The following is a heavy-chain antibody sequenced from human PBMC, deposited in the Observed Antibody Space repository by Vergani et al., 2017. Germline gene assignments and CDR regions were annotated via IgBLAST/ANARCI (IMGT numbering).Heavy chain of an antibody. CDR3: AKEDIVVVPAAIGGDLNYYYYYMDV. CDR1: EFTLSNYA. V-gene: IGHV3-23*01. J-gene: IGHJ6*03. Sequence: EVPLLESGGGLVQPGGSLRLTCAASEFTLSNYAKNWVRQAPGQGLELVSGISGSGGSTYYADSVKGRFTISRDNSKNTLYLKMNSPRAGDTAVDYCAKEDIVVVPAAIGGDLNYYYYYMDVWGKGTTVTVSS. CDR2: ISGSGGST. D-gene: IGHD2-2*01.